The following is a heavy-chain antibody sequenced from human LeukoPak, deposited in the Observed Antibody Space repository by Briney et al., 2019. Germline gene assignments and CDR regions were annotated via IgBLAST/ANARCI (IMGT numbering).Heavy chain of an antibody. V-gene: IGHV4-39*01. Sequence: SETLSLTCTVSGGSISSSSYYWGWIRQPPGKGLEWIGSIYYSGSTYYNPSLKSRVTISVDTSKNQFSLKLSSVTAADTAVYYCARVLNDYGDYVIDYWGQGTLVTVSS. CDR1: GGSISSSSYY. CDR3: ARVLNDYGDYVIDY. D-gene: IGHD4-17*01. CDR2: IYYSGST. J-gene: IGHJ4*02.